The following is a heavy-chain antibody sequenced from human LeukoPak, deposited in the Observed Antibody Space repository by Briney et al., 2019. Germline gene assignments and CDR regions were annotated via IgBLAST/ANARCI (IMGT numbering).Heavy chain of an antibody. J-gene: IGHJ5*02. Sequence: SETLFLTCTVSGGSISSYYWSWIRQPPGKGLEWIGYIYYSGSTNYNPSLKSRVTISVDTSKNQFSLKLSSVTAADTAVYYCARSIPYCSSTSCRPFDPWGQGTLVTVSS. D-gene: IGHD2-2*01. CDR1: GGSISSYY. CDR3: ARSIPYCSSTSCRPFDP. V-gene: IGHV4-59*01. CDR2: IYYSGST.